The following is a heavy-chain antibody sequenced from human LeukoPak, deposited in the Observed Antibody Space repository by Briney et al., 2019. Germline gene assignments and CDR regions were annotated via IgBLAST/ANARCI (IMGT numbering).Heavy chain of an antibody. D-gene: IGHD2-2*01. CDR2: IYPGDSDT. Sequence: GASLEISCKGSGSSFTSYWIGWVRQLPGKGLEWMGIIYPGDSDTRYSPSFQGEVTISADKSISTPYLQWSSLKASDTAMYYCASGASIVVVPAAMGAFDIWGQGTMVTVSS. CDR3: ASGASIVVVPAAMGAFDI. J-gene: IGHJ3*02. CDR1: GSSFTSYW. V-gene: IGHV5-51*01.